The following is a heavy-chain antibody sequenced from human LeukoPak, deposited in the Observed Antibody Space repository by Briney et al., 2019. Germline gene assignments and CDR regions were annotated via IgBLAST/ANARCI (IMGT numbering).Heavy chain of an antibody. V-gene: IGHV1-18*01. CDR1: GFTFNTYG. CDR2: ISAYNGKT. CDR3: AREGSLHDSGDYYLSWFDP. J-gene: IGHJ5*02. D-gene: IGHD3-22*01. Sequence: SVKVSCKTSGFTFNTYGIAWVRQAPGQGLEWMGWISAYNGKTDYAQNLQDRVTMTTDTSTTTAYMELRSLRSDDTAAYYCAREGSLHDSGDYYLSWFDPWGQGTLVTVSS.